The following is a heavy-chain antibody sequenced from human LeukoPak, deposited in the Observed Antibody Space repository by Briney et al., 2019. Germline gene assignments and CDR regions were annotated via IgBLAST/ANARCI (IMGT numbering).Heavy chain of an antibody. CDR1: GFIFSSSY. D-gene: IGHD6-13*01. Sequence: GGSLRLSCAASGFIFSSSYIHWVRQAPGKGLFWVSRINPDGSLTNYADSVKGRFTISRDNAKNSLYLQMNSLRAEDTAVYYCARVRGGSSWDAFDIWGQGTMVTVSS. CDR3: ARVRGGSSWDAFDI. CDR2: INPDGSLT. V-gene: IGHV3-74*01. J-gene: IGHJ3*02.